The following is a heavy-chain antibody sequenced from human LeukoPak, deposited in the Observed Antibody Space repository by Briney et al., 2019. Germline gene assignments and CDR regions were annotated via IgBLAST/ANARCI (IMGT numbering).Heavy chain of an antibody. CDR2: IYYSGST. V-gene: IGHV4-59*12. J-gene: IGHJ4*02. D-gene: IGHD3-3*01. CDR1: GGSISSYY. Sequence: PSETLSLTCTVSGGSISSYYWSWIRQPPGKGLEWIGYIYYSGSTNYNPSLKSRVTISVDTSKNQFSLKLSSVTAADTAVYYCARGRGDFWSGYFFDYWGQGTLVTVFS. CDR3: ARGRGDFWSGYFFDY.